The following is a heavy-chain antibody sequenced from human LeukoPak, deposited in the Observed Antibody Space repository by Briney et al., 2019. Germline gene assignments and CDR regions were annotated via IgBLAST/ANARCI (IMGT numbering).Heavy chain of an antibody. CDR3: ARLRGQGFDS. Sequence: SETLSLTCAVSGYSISSGYYWGWIRQPLGKGLESIGSMYHSGNTYYNPSLKSRVTISIDTSKNQFSLKLSSVTAADTAIYYCARLRGQGFDSWGQGTLVTVSS. CDR1: GYSISSGYY. V-gene: IGHV4-38-2*01. CDR2: MYHSGNT. J-gene: IGHJ4*02.